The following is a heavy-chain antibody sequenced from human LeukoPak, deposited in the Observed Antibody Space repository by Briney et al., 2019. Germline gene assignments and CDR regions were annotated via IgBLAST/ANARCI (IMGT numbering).Heavy chain of an antibody. D-gene: IGHD6-13*01. J-gene: IGHJ4*02. CDR2: INPSGGST. Sequence: ASVKVSCKASGYTFTSYYMHWVRQAPGQGLEWMGIINPSGGSTSYAQKFQGRVTMTRDTSTSTVYMELSSLRSADTAVYYCARDKVWYSSSWYLDYWGQGTLVTVSS. V-gene: IGHV1-46*01. CDR3: ARDKVWYSSSWYLDY. CDR1: GYTFTSYY.